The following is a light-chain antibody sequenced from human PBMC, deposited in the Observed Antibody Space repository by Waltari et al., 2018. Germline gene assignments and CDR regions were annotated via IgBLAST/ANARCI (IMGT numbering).Light chain of an antibody. CDR1: QNIYSHF. CDR2: GAS. Sequence: ETVLTQSPGPLSLSPGERATLSCRASQNIYSHFLAWYQHKPGQAPRLLIYGASTRATGIPDRFSGTGSGTDFTLTISRLEPEDFAVYYCQQYGASPYTFGQGAKLEI. V-gene: IGKV3-20*01. J-gene: IGKJ2*01. CDR3: QQYGASPYT.